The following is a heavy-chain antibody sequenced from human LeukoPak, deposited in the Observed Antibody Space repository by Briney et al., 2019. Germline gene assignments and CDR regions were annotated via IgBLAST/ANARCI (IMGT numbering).Heavy chain of an antibody. Sequence: KSSETLSHTCGVYGGSFSGYYWTWIRQFPGMGLEWIAEIIHSGSTNYNPSLTGRVTLSVDTSKNQFSLQLSSVTAADTAVYYCARGILVTVYAAFDYWGQGSLVTVSS. CDR1: GGSFSGYY. CDR2: IIHSGST. V-gene: IGHV4-34*01. J-gene: IGHJ4*02. CDR3: ARGILVTVYAAFDY. D-gene: IGHD2-8*01.